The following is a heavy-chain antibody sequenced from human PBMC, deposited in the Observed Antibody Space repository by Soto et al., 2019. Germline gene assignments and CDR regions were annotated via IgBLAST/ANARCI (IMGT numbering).Heavy chain of an antibody. V-gene: IGHV4-31*03. J-gene: IGHJ4*02. CDR3: ARFAKEENPKLESWYAFDF. D-gene: IGHD6-13*01. Sequence: SESLSLTCTVSGGSIRSGGYFWSWVRQHPGKGLEWIGHTYYRGGTSYNPSLESRVAMSVDTSKNEFTLKVNSVTAADTAIYYCARFAKEENPKLESWYAFDFWGRGTLVTVSS. CDR2: TYYRGGT. CDR1: GGSIRSGGYF.